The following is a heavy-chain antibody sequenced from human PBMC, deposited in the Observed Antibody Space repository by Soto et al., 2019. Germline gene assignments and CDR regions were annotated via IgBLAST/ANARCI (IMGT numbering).Heavy chain of an antibody. CDR3: AREPPETPPDY. J-gene: IGHJ4*02. Sequence: QVQLVQSGADVKKPGASVKVSCKASGYTFSDYGISWVRQAPGQGLEWMGRISAKNGNTNFAQKFRGKVTMTTDTSTSTVYMELRSLNPDDTAVYYCAREPPETPPDYWGQGTLVTVSS. CDR2: ISAKNGNT. V-gene: IGHV1-18*01. CDR1: GYTFSDYG.